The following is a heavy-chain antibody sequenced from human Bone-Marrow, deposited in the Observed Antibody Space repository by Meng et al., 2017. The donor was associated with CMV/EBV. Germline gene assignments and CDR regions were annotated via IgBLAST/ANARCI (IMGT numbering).Heavy chain of an antibody. CDR3: AKQIAVAGNWFDP. V-gene: IGHV3-23*01. Sequence: VASGFTFSSYAMSWVRQAPGKGLEWVSAISGSGGSTYYADSVKGRFTISRDNSKNTLYLQMNSLRAEDTAVYYCAKQIAVAGNWFDPWGQGTLVTVSS. D-gene: IGHD6-19*01. CDR1: GFTFSSYA. J-gene: IGHJ5*02. CDR2: ISGSGGST.